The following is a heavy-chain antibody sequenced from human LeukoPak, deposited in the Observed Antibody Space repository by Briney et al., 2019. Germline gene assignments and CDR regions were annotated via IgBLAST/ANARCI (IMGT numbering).Heavy chain of an antibody. J-gene: IGHJ6*03. CDR1: GYTFTSYD. Sequence: ASVKVSCKASGYTFTSYDMNWVRQATGQGLEWLGWMNPNSGNTGYAQNFQGRVTMTLNTSITTAYMELSSLRSEDTAVHYCERALSWTTESYYYMDVWGKGTTVTVSS. V-gene: IGHV1-8*01. D-gene: IGHD3/OR15-3a*01. CDR2: MNPNSGNT. CDR3: ERALSWTTESYYYMDV.